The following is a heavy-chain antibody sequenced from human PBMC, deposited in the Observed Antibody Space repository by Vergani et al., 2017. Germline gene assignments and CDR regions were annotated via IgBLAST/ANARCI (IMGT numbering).Heavy chain of an antibody. Sequence: EVQLLESGGGLVQPGGSLRLSCAASGFTFSNAWMSWVRQAPGKGLEWVGRIKSKTDGGTTEYAASVKGRFTISRDDSKSIAYLQMNSLKTEDTAVYYCSATTVTTRDYWGQGTLVTVSS. CDR2: IKSKTDGGTT. D-gene: IGHD4-17*01. CDR1: GFTFSNAW. V-gene: IGHV3-15*01. CDR3: SATTVTTRDY. J-gene: IGHJ4*02.